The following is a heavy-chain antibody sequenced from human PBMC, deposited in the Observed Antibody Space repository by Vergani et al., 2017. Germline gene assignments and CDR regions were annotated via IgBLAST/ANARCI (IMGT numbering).Heavy chain of an antibody. Sequence: EVQLLQSGGGVIQPGGSVRLSCAASGFTFSACPMTWVRQAPGKGLEWVSALSGSGGSTHYADSVKGRFTISRDNSKNTVYLQMNSLRADDTAVYYCAKDKSRCSGDSCTTWYFDLWGRGTLVTVSS. CDR1: GFTFSACP. V-gene: IGHV3-23*01. D-gene: IGHD2-15*01. CDR2: LSGSGGST. CDR3: AKDKSRCSGDSCTTWYFDL. J-gene: IGHJ2*01.